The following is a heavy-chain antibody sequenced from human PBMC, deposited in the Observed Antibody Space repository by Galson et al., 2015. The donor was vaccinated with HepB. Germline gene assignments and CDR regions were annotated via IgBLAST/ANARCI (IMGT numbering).Heavy chain of an antibody. V-gene: IGHV4-39*01. Sequence: LSLTCTVSGGSISTNGFYWGWIRQPPGKGLEWIGSIYYTGSTYYNPTLKSRVTISVDTSENKFSLRLSSVTAAETAVYYCARTSYCSTNCCYFSGMYNFDSWGQGTLVTVS. CDR2: IYYTGST. CDR3: ARTSYCSTNCCYFSGMYNFDS. J-gene: IGHJ4*02. CDR1: GGSISTNGFY. D-gene: IGHD2-2*01.